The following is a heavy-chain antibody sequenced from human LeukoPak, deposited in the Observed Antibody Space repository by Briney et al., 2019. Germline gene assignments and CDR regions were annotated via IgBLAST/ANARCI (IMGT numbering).Heavy chain of an antibody. D-gene: IGHD3-10*01. CDR1: GFTFSSYS. Sequence: GGALRLSCAASGFTFSSYSMNWVRQAPGKGLEWVSSIISSSSDIYYADSVKGRFTISRDNAKNSLYLKMSSLRAQATTVYYCASMAIEDYWGQGTLVTVSS. J-gene: IGHJ4*02. V-gene: IGHV3-21*01. CDR2: IISSSSDI. CDR3: ASMAIEDY.